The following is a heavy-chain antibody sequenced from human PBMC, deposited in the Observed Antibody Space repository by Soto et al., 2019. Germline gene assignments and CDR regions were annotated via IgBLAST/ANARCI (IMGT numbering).Heavy chain of an antibody. V-gene: IGHV3-33*01. CDR1: GFTFSSYG. J-gene: IGHJ4*02. Sequence: GGSLRLSCAASGFTFSSYGMHWVRQAPGKGLEWVAVIWYDGSNKYYADSVKGRFTISRDNSKNTLYLQMNSLRAEDTAVYYCARGPHYYGSGSYNLYYFDYWGQGTLVTVSS. CDR3: ARGPHYYGSGSYNLYYFDY. D-gene: IGHD3-10*01. CDR2: IWYDGSNK.